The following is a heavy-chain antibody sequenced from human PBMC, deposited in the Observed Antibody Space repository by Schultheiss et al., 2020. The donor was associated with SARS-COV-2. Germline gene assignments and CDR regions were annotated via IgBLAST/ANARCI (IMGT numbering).Heavy chain of an antibody. Sequence: SLKISCATSGFTFSNYGMHWVRQAPGKGLEWVAVISYDGSNKYYADSVKGRFTISRDNSKNTLYLQMNSLRAEDTAVYYCARGDMVRGVPYYYYYYGMDVWGQGTTVTVSS. CDR1: GFTFSNYG. CDR2: ISYDGSNK. D-gene: IGHD3-10*01. CDR3: ARGDMVRGVPYYYYYYGMDV. J-gene: IGHJ6*02. V-gene: IGHV3-33*05.